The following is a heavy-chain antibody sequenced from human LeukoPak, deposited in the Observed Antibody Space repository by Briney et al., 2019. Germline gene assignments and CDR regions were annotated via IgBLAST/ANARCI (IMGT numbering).Heavy chain of an antibody. D-gene: IGHD2-2*01. CDR2: ISDTGYYI. CDR1: GFTFSRYS. CDR3: ARDGTGVVPAALYYYYYYMDV. Sequence: GGSLRLSCAASGFTFSRYSMNWVRQAPGKGLEWVSSISDTGYYIYYADSVKGRFTISRDNAKNSLFLQMNNLRAEDTAVYYCARDGTGVVPAALYYYYYYMDVWGKGTTVTVSS. J-gene: IGHJ6*03. V-gene: IGHV3-21*01.